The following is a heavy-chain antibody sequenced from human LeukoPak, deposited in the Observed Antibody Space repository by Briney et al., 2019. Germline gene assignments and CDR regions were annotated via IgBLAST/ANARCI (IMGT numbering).Heavy chain of an antibody. CDR3: AREENSSFHFDY. V-gene: IGHV4-31*03. Sequence: PSETLSLTCTVSGGSISSGGYYWSWIRQHPGKGLEWIGYIYYSGSTYYNPSLKSRVTISVDTSKNQFSLKLSSVTAADTAVYYCAREENSSFHFDYWGQGTLVTVSS. D-gene: IGHD6-6*01. J-gene: IGHJ4*02. CDR2: IYYSGST. CDR1: GGSISSGGYY.